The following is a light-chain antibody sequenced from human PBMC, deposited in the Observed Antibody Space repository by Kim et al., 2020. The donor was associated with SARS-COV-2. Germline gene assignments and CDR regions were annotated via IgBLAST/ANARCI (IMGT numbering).Light chain of an antibody. CDR3: QQYGSTPL. Sequence: LSHGEKAANTGRGRQSVSSSYLAWYQQRPGQAPRRLIYAASSRATGITDRFSGSGSGTDFTLTISRLEPEDLAVYYCQQYGSTPLFGGGTKVDIK. V-gene: IGKV3-20*01. J-gene: IGKJ4*01. CDR2: AAS. CDR1: QSVSSSY.